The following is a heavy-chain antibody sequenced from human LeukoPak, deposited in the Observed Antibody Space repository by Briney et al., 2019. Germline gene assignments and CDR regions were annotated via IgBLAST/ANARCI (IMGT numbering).Heavy chain of an antibody. CDR3: ARGWNTTPRSGFDI. CDR2: FNSDGSST. J-gene: IGHJ3*02. Sequence: GGSLRLSCAASGFTFSTYWMHWVRQAPGKGLVWVSHFNSDGSSTSYADSVKGRFTISRDNVKSTLFLQMNSLGAEDTALYYCARGWNTTPRSGFDIWGLGTMVTVSS. V-gene: IGHV3-74*01. D-gene: IGHD1/OR15-1a*01. CDR1: GFTFSTYW.